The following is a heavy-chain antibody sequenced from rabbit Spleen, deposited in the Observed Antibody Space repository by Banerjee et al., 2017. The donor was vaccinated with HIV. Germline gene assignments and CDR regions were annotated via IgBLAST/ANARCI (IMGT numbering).Heavy chain of an antibody. CDR2: IDPLFGIT. V-gene: IGHV1S47*01. CDR1: GFDFRSYS. D-gene: IGHD8-1*01. Sequence: QEQLVESGGGLVQPGGSLTLSCKASGFDFRSYSMSWVRQAPGKGLEWIGYIDPLFGITYYANWVNGRFSISRENAQNTVFLQMTSLTAADTATYFCARDGAGGSYFALWGQGTLVTVS. J-gene: IGHJ4*01. CDR3: ARDGAGGSYFAL.